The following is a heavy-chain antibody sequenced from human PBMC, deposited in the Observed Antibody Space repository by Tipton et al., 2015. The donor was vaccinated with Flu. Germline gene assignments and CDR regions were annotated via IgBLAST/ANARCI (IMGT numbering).Heavy chain of an antibody. Sequence: QVQLVQSGAEVKKPGASVKVSCKASGYTFTGYYMHWVRQAPGRGLEWMGWINPNSGGTNYAQKFQGRVTMTRDTSISTAYMELSRLRSDDTAVYYCAGGEQGLVREDDAFDIWGQGTMVTVSS. J-gene: IGHJ3*02. D-gene: IGHD6-19*01. CDR3: AGGEQGLVREDDAFDI. CDR2: INPNSGGT. V-gene: IGHV1-2*02. CDR1: GYTFTGYY.